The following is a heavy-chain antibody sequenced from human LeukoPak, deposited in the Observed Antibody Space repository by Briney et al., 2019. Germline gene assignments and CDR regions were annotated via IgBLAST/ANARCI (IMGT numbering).Heavy chain of an antibody. D-gene: IGHD2-15*01. CDR2: IGTAGDT. J-gene: IGHJ4*02. CDR3: ARGGMRWYFDY. CDR1: GFTFSSYD. V-gene: IGHV3-13*01. Sequence: GGSLRLSCAASGFTFSSYDMHWVRQATGKGLEWVSAIGTAGDTYYPGSVKGRFTISRENAKNSLYLQMNSLRAGDTAVYYCARGGMRWYFDYWGQGTLVTVSS.